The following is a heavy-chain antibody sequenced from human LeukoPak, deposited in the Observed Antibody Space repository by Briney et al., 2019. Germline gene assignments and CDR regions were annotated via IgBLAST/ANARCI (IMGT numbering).Heavy chain of an antibody. CDR3: ARTISSWYNSFDY. Sequence: ASVKVSCKASVYTFTGYYMHWVRQAPGQGLEWMGWINPNSGGTNYAQKFQGRVTMTRDTSISTAYMELSRLRSDDTAVYYCARTISSWYNSFDYWGQGTLVTVSS. CDR2: INPNSGGT. CDR1: VYTFTGYY. J-gene: IGHJ4*02. V-gene: IGHV1-2*02. D-gene: IGHD6-13*01.